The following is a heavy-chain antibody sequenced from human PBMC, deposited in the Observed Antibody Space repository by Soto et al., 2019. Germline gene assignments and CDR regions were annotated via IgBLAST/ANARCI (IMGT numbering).Heavy chain of an antibody. Sequence: LRLSCAASGFTFSSYEMNWVRQAPGKGLEWVSYITSSGSTIYYTDSVKGRFTISRDNAKNSLYLQMNSLRAEDTAVYYCARGNSPVNVYWGQGTLVTVSS. J-gene: IGHJ4*02. CDR2: ITSSGSTI. CDR1: GFTFSSYE. CDR3: ARGNSPVNVY. V-gene: IGHV3-48*03. D-gene: IGHD3-16*02.